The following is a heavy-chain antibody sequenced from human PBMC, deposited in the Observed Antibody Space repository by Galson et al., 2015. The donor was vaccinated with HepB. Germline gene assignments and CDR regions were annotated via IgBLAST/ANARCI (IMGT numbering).Heavy chain of an antibody. Sequence: QSGAEVKKPGQSLKISCQTSGYNFPNYWIGWVRQVPGKGLEWMGIIHPGESDTNFSPSFQDQVTISADKSIGTAYPQWSSLKASDTAIYYCARHGLYYYGSGSSLDYWGQGTLVTVSS. V-gene: IGHV5-51*01. CDR2: IHPGESDT. CDR3: ARHGLYYYGSGSSLDY. CDR1: GYNFPNYW. D-gene: IGHD3-10*01. J-gene: IGHJ4*02.